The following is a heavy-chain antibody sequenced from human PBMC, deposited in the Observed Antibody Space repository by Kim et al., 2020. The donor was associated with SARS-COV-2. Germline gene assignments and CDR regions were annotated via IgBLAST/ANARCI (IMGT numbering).Heavy chain of an antibody. V-gene: IGHV3-23*01. D-gene: IGHD3-3*01. CDR2: ISGSGGST. CDR3: AKDNYDFWSGYFGGDLSFDY. J-gene: IGHJ4*02. Sequence: GGSLRLSCAASGFTFSSYAMSWVRQAPGKGLEWVSAISGSGGSTYYADSVKGRFTISRDNSKNTLYLQMNSLRAEDTAVYYCAKDNYDFWSGYFGGDLSFDYWGQGTLVTVSS. CDR1: GFTFSSYA.